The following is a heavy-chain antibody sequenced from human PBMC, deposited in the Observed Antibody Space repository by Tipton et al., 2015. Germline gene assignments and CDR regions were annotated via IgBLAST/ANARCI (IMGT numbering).Heavy chain of an antibody. CDR1: GYRFTKSW. V-gene: IGHV5-51*01. D-gene: IGHD3-22*01. CDR2: IYPDDSDT. J-gene: IGHJ3*02. Sequence: QLVQSGAEVKKPGESLTISCKTSGYRFTKSWIGWVRQMPGKGLEWMGSIYPDDSDTRYSPSFQGQVTISADKSINSAYLQWSSLKASDTAMYYCARHVSFYYDTHGSDALDIWAQGTMVTVSS. CDR3: ARHVSFYYDTHGSDALDI.